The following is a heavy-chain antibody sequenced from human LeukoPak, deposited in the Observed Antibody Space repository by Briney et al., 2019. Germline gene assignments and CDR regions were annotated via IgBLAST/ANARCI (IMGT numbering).Heavy chain of an antibody. CDR2: ISYDGSNK. J-gene: IGHJ1*01. Sequence: GGSLRLSCAASGFTFSSYGMHWVRQAPGKGLEWVAVISYDGSNKYYADSVKGRFTISRDNSKNTLYLQMNSLRAEDTDVYYCAKGSAAGEYFQHWGQGTLVTVSS. CDR3: AKGSAAGEYFQH. CDR1: GFTFSSYG. D-gene: IGHD6-13*01. V-gene: IGHV3-30*18.